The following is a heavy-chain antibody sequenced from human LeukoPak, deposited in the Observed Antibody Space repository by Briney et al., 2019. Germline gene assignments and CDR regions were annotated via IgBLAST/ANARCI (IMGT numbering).Heavy chain of an antibody. CDR2: IIPIFGTA. Sequence: EASVKVSCKASGGTFSSYAISWVRQAPGQGLEWMGGIIPIFGTANYAQKFQGRVTITTDESTSTAYMELSSLRSEDTAVYYCARVVAATGWFDPWGQGTLVTVSS. J-gene: IGHJ5*02. CDR3: ARVVAATGWFDP. V-gene: IGHV1-69*05. D-gene: IGHD2-15*01. CDR1: GGTFSSYA.